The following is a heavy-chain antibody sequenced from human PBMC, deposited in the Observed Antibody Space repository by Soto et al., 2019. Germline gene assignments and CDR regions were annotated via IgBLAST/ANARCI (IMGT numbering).Heavy chain of an antibody. D-gene: IGHD2-15*01. Sequence: ASVKVSCKASGYTFSNYAMHWVRQAPGQRLEWMGWINAGNGNTKYSQKFQDRVTITRDTSASTAYRELSSLRSEDTAVYYCAKGGNIAVVVADYGMDVWGQGTTVTVSS. V-gene: IGHV1-3*01. CDR2: INAGNGNT. J-gene: IGHJ6*02. CDR3: AKGGNIAVVVADYGMDV. CDR1: GYTFSNYA.